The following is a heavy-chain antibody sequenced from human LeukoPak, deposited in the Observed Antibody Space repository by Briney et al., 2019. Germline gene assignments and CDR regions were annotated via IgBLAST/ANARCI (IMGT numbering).Heavy chain of an antibody. J-gene: IGHJ4*02. CDR1: GFTFSSYS. Sequence: PGGSLRLSCAASGFTFSSYSMNWVRQAPGKGLEWVSSISSSSSYIYYADSVKDRFTISRDNAKNSLYLQMNSLRAEDTAVYYCARGRVGPMGYFDYWGQGTLVTVSS. V-gene: IGHV3-21*01. CDR3: ARGRVGPMGYFDY. D-gene: IGHD1-26*01. CDR2: ISSSSSYI.